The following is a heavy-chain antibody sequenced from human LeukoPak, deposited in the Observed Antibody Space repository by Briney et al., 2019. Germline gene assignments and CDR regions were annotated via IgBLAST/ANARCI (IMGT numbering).Heavy chain of an antibody. CDR2: IIPIFGTA. Sequence: PVKVSCKASGGTFSSYAISWVRQAPGQGLDWMGGIIPIFGTANYAQKFQGRVTITADESTSTAYMELSSLRSEDTAVYYCARTSYYYGSGSYSYTDYWGQGTLVTVSS. D-gene: IGHD3-10*01. CDR3: ARTSYYYGSGSYSYTDY. CDR1: GGTFSSYA. J-gene: IGHJ4*02. V-gene: IGHV1-69*13.